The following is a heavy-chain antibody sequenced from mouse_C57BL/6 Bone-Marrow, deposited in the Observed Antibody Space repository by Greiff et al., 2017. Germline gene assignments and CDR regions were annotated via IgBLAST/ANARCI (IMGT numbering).Heavy chain of an antibody. J-gene: IGHJ4*01. V-gene: IGHV1-69*01. CDR2: IDPSDSYT. CDR3: AREEASYYSNYVDAMDY. Sequence: QVQLKQPGAELVMPGASVKLSCKASGYTFTSYWMHWVKQRPGQGLEWIVEIDPSDSYTNYNQKFKGKSTLTVDKSSSTAYMQLSSLTSEDSAVYYCAREEASYYSNYVDAMDYWGQGTSVTVSS. CDR1: GYTFTSYW. D-gene: IGHD2-5*01.